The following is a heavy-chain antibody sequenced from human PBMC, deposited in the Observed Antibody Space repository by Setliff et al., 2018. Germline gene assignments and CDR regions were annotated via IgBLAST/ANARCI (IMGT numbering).Heavy chain of an antibody. J-gene: IGHJ4*02. V-gene: IGHV4-4*08. D-gene: IGHD2-15*01. CDR2: IYTKGDT. CDR1: GGSMTDFF. CDR3: ARGLNTESWTPLY. Sequence: SETLFLTCSVAGGSMTDFFWHWFRRPPGKGLEWIGYIYTKGDTNYSPSLKSRVTMSVDRSRNQFSLTLSSVSAADMAVYYCARGLNTESWTPLYWSPGTLVTAPQ.